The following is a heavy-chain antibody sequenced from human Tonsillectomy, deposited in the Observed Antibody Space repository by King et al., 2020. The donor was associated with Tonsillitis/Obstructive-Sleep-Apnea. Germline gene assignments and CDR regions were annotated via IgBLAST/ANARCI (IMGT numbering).Heavy chain of an antibody. CDR3: ARSEGDLITFGGPFYFDY. J-gene: IGHJ4*02. CDR2: INHSGGT. CDR1: GGSFSGYY. Sequence: VKLQQWGAGLLKPSETLSLTCAVYGGSFSGYYWSWIRQPPGKGLEWIGEINHSGGTKYNPSLKSRVSISVDTSKNQFSLTLSSVTAADTAVYYCARSEGDLITFGGPFYFDYWGQGTLVTVSS. D-gene: IGHD3-16*01. V-gene: IGHV4-34*01.